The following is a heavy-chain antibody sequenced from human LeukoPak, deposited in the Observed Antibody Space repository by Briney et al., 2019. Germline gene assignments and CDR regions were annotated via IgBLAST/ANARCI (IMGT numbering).Heavy chain of an antibody. J-gene: IGHJ4*02. D-gene: IGHD3-3*01. Sequence: GRSLRLSCAASGFTFSSYAMNWVRQAPGKGLEWVSYISSSSTTIYYADSVKGRFTISRDNAKNSLYLQMNSLRAEDTAVYYCARGDYDFWGGDFGYFDYWGQGTLVTVSS. CDR1: GFTFSSYA. CDR3: ARGDYDFWGGDFGYFDY. V-gene: IGHV3-48*01. CDR2: ISSSSTTI.